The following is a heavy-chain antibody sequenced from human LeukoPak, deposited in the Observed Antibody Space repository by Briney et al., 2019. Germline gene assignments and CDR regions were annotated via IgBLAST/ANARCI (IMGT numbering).Heavy chain of an antibody. D-gene: IGHD5-18*01. V-gene: IGHV3-53*04. CDR3: AAVDTAMVTYFQH. CDR1: GFTVSSNY. CDR2: IYSGGST. J-gene: IGHJ1*01. Sequence: AGGSLRLSCAASGFTVSSNYMSWVRQAPGKGLEGVSVIYSGGSTYYADSVKGRFTISRHNSKNTLYLQMNSLRAEDTAVYYCAAVDTAMVTYFQHWGQGTLVTVSS.